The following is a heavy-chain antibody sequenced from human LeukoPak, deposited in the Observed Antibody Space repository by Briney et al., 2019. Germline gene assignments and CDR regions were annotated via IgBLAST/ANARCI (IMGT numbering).Heavy chain of an antibody. CDR3: ARVGAGSYYKATDY. V-gene: IGHV3-48*03. J-gene: IGHJ4*02. CDR2: ISSSGSTI. D-gene: IGHD3-10*01. CDR1: GFTFTNYE. Sequence: TGGSLRLSCAASGFTFTNYEMIWVRQAPGKGLEWISYISSSGSTIYYADSVKGRFTMSRDNAKNSVHLQMNSLRAEDTAVYYCARVGAGSYYKATDYWGQGTLVTVSS.